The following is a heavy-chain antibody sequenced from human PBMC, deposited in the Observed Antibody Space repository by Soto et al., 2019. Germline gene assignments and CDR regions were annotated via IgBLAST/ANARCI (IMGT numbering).Heavy chain of an antibody. CDR2: ISYDGSNK. CDR1: GYTFSSYA. V-gene: IGHV3-30-3*01. Sequence: QVKLVESGGGVVQPGRSLRLSCAASGYTFSSYAMHWVRQAPGKGLEWVAVISYDGSNKYYADSVKGRFTISRDNSKNTLYLQMNSLRAEDTAVYYCARGALTMVRGVLLYNWFDPWGQGTLVTVSS. D-gene: IGHD3-10*01. J-gene: IGHJ5*02. CDR3: ARGALTMVRGVLLYNWFDP.